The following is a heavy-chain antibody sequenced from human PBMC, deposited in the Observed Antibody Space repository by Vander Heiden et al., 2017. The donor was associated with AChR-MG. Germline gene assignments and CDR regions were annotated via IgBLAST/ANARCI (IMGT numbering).Heavy chain of an antibody. V-gene: IGHV3-23*01. CDR1: GFTFSSYA. J-gene: IGHJ6*03. D-gene: IGHD3-9*01. CDR2: ISGSGGST. CDR3: ATRPSATSYYDILTGRADPYYYMDV. Sequence: EVQLLESGGGLVQPGGSLRLSCAASGFTFSSYAMSWVRQARGKGLEWVSAISGSGGSTYYADSVKGRFTISRDNSKNTLYLQMNSLRAEDTAVYYCATRPSATSYYDILTGRADPYYYMDVWGKGTTVTVSS.